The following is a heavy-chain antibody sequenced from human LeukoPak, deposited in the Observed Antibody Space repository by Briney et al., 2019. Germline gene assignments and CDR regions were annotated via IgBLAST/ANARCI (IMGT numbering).Heavy chain of an antibody. D-gene: IGHD2/OR15-2a*01. V-gene: IGHV1-3*01. Sequence: ASVKVSCKASGGTFSSYAISWVRQAPGQRLEWMGWTNAGNGNTKYSQKFQGRVTITRDTSASTAYMELSSLRSEDTAVYYCARDIARKILWPGYWGQGTLVTVSS. CDR3: ARDIARKILWPGY. CDR2: TNAGNGNT. J-gene: IGHJ4*02. CDR1: GGTFSSYA.